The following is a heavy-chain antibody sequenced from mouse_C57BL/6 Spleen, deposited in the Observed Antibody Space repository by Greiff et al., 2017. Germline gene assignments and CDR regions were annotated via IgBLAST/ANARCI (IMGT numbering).Heavy chain of an antibody. D-gene: IGHD2-3*01. CDR3: AVGWLLSYYFDY. J-gene: IGHJ2*01. V-gene: IGHV1-22*01. CDR2: INPNNGGT. CDR1: GYTFTSYG. Sequence: VHVKQSGAELARPGASVKLSCKASGYTFTSYGISWVKQRTGKSLEWIGYINPNNGGTSYNQKFKGKATLTVNKSSSTAYMELRSLTSEDSAVYYCAVGWLLSYYFDYWGQGTTLTVSS.